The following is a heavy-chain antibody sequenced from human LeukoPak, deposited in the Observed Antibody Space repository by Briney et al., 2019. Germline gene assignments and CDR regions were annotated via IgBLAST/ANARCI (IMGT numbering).Heavy chain of an antibody. J-gene: IGHJ4*02. D-gene: IGHD3-10*01. CDR1: GFTFSSYW. Sequence: GGSLRLSCAASGFTFSSYWMHWVRQAPGKGLVWVSRINSDGCSTSYADSVKGRFTISRDNAKNTLYLQMNSLRAEDTAVYYCARDPYYYGSGSYGDYWGQGTLVTVSS. CDR2: INSDGCST. V-gene: IGHV3-74*01. CDR3: ARDPYYYGSGSYGDY.